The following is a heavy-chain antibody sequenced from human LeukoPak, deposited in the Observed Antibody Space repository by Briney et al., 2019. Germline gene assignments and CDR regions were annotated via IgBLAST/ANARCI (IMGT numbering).Heavy chain of an antibody. CDR2: IHYDGSNN. J-gene: IGHJ4*02. Sequence: GGSLRLSCVASGFSFSGYAIHWVRQAPGKGLEWVAFIHYDGSNNYYADSVKGRFTISRDNSKNTLYLQMNTLRADDTAVYYCAKDHGSSDWYYFDYWGQGTLVTVSS. CDR3: AKDHGSSDWYYFDY. D-gene: IGHD6-13*01. CDR1: GFSFSGYA. V-gene: IGHV3-30*02.